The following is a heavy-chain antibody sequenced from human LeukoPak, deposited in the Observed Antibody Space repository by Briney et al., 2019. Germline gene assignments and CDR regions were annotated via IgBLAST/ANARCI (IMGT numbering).Heavy chain of an antibody. J-gene: IGHJ2*01. CDR3: ARFGSSSGYYGYWYFDL. CDR2: INHSGST. Sequence: SETLSLTCAVYGGSFSGYYWSWIRQPPGKGLEWIGEINHSGSTNYNPSLKSRVTISIDTSKNQFSLKLSSVTAADTAVYYCARFGSSSGYYGYWYFDLWGRGTLVTVSS. V-gene: IGHV4-34*01. D-gene: IGHD3-22*01. CDR1: GGSFSGYY.